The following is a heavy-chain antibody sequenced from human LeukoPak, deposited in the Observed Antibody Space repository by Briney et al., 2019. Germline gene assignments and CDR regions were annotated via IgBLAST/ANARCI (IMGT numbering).Heavy chain of an antibody. CDR2: IKSKTDGGTT. Sequence: GGSLRLSCAASGFTFSNAWMSWVRQAPGKGREWVGRIKSKTDGGTTDYAAPVKGRFTISRDDSKNTLYLQMNSLKTEDTAVYYCTTDQTPYAFDIWGQGTMVTVSS. CDR3: TTDQTPYAFDI. J-gene: IGHJ3*02. V-gene: IGHV3-15*01. CDR1: GFTFSNAW.